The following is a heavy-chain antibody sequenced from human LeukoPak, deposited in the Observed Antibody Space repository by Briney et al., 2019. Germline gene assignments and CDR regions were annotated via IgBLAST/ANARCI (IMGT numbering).Heavy chain of an antibody. CDR1: GGSFSGYY. CDR2: INHSGST. J-gene: IGHJ4*02. CDR3: ARGLGPRYCSSTSCRALFDY. Sequence: SETLSLTXAVYGGSFSGYYWSWIRQPPGKGLEWIGEINHSGSTNYNPSLKSRVTISVDTSKNQFSLKLSSVTAADTAAYYCARGLGPRYCSSTSCRALFDYWGQGTLVTVSS. D-gene: IGHD2-2*01. V-gene: IGHV4-34*01.